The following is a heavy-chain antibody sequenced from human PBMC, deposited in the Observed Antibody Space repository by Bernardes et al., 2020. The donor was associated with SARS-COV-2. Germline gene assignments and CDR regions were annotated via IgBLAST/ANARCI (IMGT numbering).Heavy chain of an antibody. J-gene: IGHJ4*02. V-gene: IGHV3-23*01. D-gene: IGHD3-9*01. CDR3: ARGRPYDILTGYPRSVDY. CDR2: ISGSGDSAHSI. CDR1: GLTFSTYA. Sequence: GGSLRLSCAASGLTFSTYAMSWVRQAPGKGLEWVSAISGSGDSAHSIFSADSVKGRFTISSDNSMNRLHLQMNSLRAAVTAVYYCARGRPYDILTGYPRSVDYWGQGTLVTVSS.